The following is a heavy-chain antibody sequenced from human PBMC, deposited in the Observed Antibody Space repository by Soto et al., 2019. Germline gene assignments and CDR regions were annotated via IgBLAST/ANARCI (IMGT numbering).Heavy chain of an antibody. V-gene: IGHV1-69*06. Sequence: QVQLVQSGAEVKKPGSSVKVSCKASGGTFSSYAISWVRQAPGQGLEWMGGIIPNFGTANYAQKFQGRVTITADKSTSTAYMELSSLRSEDTAVYYCASHKYYYDSSGQNWFDPWGQGTLVTVSS. CDR2: IIPNFGTA. J-gene: IGHJ5*02. CDR1: GGTFSSYA. D-gene: IGHD3-22*01. CDR3: ASHKYYYDSSGQNWFDP.